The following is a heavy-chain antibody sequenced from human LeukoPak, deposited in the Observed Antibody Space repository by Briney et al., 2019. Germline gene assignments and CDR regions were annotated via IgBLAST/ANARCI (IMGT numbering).Heavy chain of an antibody. V-gene: IGHV3-23*01. CDR3: ATTDDSSTYYYYGMDV. CDR2: ISGSGGST. D-gene: IGHD2-2*01. J-gene: IGHJ6*02. Sequence: PGGSLRLSCVASGFSFGAEPMNWVRQAPGKGLEWVSAISGSGGSTYYADSVKGRFTISRDNSKNTLYLQMNSLRAEDTAVYYCATTDDSSTYYYYGMDVWGQGTTVTVSS. CDR1: GFSFGAEP.